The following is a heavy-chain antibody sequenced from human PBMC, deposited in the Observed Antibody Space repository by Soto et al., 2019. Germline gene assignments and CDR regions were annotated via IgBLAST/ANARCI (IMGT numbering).Heavy chain of an antibody. CDR2: ISTSGSTI. CDR1: GFTFSRYE. Sequence: GGSLRLSCAASGFTFSRYEMNWVRQAPGKGLECLSYISTSGSTIYFADSVRGRFSISRDNAKNSLYLQMNSLRAEDTTVYYCARVGIRYGMDDWGQGTKVTVSS. J-gene: IGHJ6*02. D-gene: IGHD7-27*01. V-gene: IGHV3-48*03. CDR3: ARVGIRYGMDD.